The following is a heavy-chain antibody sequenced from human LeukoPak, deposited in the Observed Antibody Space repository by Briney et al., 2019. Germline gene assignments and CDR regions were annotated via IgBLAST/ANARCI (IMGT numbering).Heavy chain of an antibody. V-gene: IGHV3-30*02. J-gene: IGHJ4*02. CDR3: SRGGYYNILTGFRGRILGFDY. CDR2: IRYDGSIK. D-gene: IGHD3-9*01. Sequence: GGSLRLSWAASGFTFSTYGMNWVRQAPGKGLEWVSFIRYDGSIKYYADSVKGRFTISRDNSKNTLYVQMNDLRAEDTAVYYCSRGGYYNILTGFRGRILGFDYWGQGTLVTVSS. CDR1: GFTFSTYG.